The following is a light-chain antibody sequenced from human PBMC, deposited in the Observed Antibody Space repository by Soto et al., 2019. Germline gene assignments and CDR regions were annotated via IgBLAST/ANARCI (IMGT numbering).Light chain of an antibody. CDR2: GAT. J-gene: IGKJ5*01. CDR3: QQYVTSPAIT. CDR1: ESVSDY. Sequence: EIVLTQSPGALSLSPGERATLSCWAIESVSDYLAWYQQKPGLAPRLLIHGATKRTSGTPDRFSGTGSGTAFTLAISRLEPEDFAVYYCQQYVTSPAITFGQGTRLEIK. V-gene: IGKV3-20*01.